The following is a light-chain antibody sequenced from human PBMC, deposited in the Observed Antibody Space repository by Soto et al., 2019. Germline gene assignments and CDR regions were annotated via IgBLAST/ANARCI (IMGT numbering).Light chain of an antibody. J-gene: IGLJ1*01. CDR1: SSDVGGYDY. CDR3: SSYTTSNTRQIV. Sequence: QSVLTQPAPVSGSPGQSITISCTGTSSDVGGYDYVSWYQQHPGKAPKFMIYDVSNRPSGVSNRFSGSKSGNTASLTISGLQAEDXADYYCSSYTTSNTRQIVFGTGTKVTVL. CDR2: DVS. V-gene: IGLV2-14*01.